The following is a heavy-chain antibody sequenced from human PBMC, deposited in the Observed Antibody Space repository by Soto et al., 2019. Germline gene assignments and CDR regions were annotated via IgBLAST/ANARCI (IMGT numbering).Heavy chain of an antibody. J-gene: IGHJ5*01. CDR2: IFYAGDT. CDR3: AREGDYRTRFDS. V-gene: IGHV4-31*03. D-gene: IGHD4-17*01. CDR1: GESIATGAFY. Sequence: SETLSLTCTVSGESIATGAFYWSWIRLQSGKGPEWIGSIFYAGDTYYNPSLKSRVEISLDGSQNQFSLNLRSVTAADTAVYYFAREGDYRTRFDSWGPGTLVTVSS.